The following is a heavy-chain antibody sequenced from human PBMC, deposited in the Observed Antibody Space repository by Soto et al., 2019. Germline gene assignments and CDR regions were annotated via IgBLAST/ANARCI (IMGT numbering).Heavy chain of an antibody. Sequence: SETLSLTCAVYGVSFSGYYWSWIRQPPGKGLEWIGEINHSGSTNYNPSLKSRVTISVDTSKNQFSLKLSSVTAADTAVYYCAREEVVPAAMSYYYYYYMDVWGKGTTVTVSS. D-gene: IGHD2-2*01. J-gene: IGHJ6*03. CDR1: GVSFSGYY. CDR2: INHSGST. V-gene: IGHV4-34*01. CDR3: AREEVVPAAMSYYYYYYMDV.